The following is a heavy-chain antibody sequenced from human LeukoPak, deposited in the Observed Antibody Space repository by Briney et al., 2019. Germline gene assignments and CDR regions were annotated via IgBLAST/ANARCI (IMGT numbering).Heavy chain of an antibody. J-gene: IGHJ6*02. Sequence: GGSLRLSCAASGFTFSSYWMHWVRQAPGKGLVWVSRINTDGSGTSYADSVKGRFTISRDNAKNSLYLQMNSLRAEDTALYYCAKDKALITDYYYGMDVWGQGTTVTVSS. V-gene: IGHV3-74*01. CDR2: INTDGSGT. CDR3: AKDKALITDYYYGMDV. D-gene: IGHD1-14*01. CDR1: GFTFSSYW.